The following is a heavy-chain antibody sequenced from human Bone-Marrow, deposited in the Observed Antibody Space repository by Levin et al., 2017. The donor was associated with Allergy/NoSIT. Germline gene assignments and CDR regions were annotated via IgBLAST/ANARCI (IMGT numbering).Heavy chain of an antibody. V-gene: IGHV3-23*02. J-gene: IGHJ5*02. CDR3: ASDIRCYQTIGHYGWFDP. D-gene: IGHD3-10*01. CDR2: ISGIGDHT. CDR1: GLSFSSYA. Sequence: PGESLKISCAASGLSFSSYAMSWVRQAPGKGLEWISSISGIGDHTYYGDSVKGRFTISRDNARSPLYLQMSSLRAEDTATYYCASDIRCYQTIGHYGWFDPWGQGTRVTVSS.